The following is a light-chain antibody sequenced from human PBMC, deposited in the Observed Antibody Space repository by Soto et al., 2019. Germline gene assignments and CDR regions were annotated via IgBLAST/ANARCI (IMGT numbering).Light chain of an antibody. Sequence: QSALTQPRSVSGSPGQSVTISCTGTSSDVGVYNYVSWYQQHPGKAPKLMIYDVSKRPSGVPDRFSGSKSGNTASLTISGLQAEDEADYYCISYIPSTTTHWVFGGGTKLTVL. CDR3: ISYIPSTTTHWV. CDR2: DVS. CDR1: SSDVGVYNY. V-gene: IGLV2-11*01. J-gene: IGLJ3*02.